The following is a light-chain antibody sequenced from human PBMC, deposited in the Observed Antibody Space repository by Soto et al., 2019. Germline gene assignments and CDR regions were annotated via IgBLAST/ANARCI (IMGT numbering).Light chain of an antibody. CDR1: QSVISN. CDR2: DAS. CDR3: QQGGNWPLT. V-gene: IGKV3-11*01. Sequence: EIVMTQSPATLSVSPGERATLSCRASQSVISNLAWYQQKPGQAPRLLIYDASNRASGIPARFSGRGSGTDFTLTISYLEPEDFAIYYCQQGGNWPLTFGQGTRLEIK. J-gene: IGKJ5*01.